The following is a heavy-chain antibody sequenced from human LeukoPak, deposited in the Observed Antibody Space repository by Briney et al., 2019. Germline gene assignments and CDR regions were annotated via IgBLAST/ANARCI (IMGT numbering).Heavy chain of an antibody. CDR3: ARDYYDHCLDY. D-gene: IGHD3-22*01. V-gene: IGHV3-30*04. CDR1: GFTFSSYA. CDR2: ISYDGSNK. J-gene: IGHJ4*02. Sequence: GGSLRPSCAASGFTFSSYAMHWVRQAPGKGLEWVAVISYDGSNKYYADSVKGRFTISRDNSKNTLYLQMNSLRAEDTAVYYCARDYYDHCLDYWGQGTLVTVSS.